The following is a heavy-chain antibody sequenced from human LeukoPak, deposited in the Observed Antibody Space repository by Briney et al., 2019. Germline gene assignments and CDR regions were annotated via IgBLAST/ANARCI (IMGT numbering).Heavy chain of an antibody. CDR1: GFTFSSYG. CDR2: ISYDGSNK. D-gene: IGHD4-17*01. CDR3: AKDLGDDYGDSGAFDI. Sequence: GGSLRLSCAASGFTFSSYGMHWVRQAPGKGLEWVAVISYDGSNKYYADSVKSRFTISRDNSKNTLYLQMNSLRAEDTAVYYCAKDLGDDYGDSGAFDIWGQGTMVTVSS. J-gene: IGHJ3*02. V-gene: IGHV3-30*18.